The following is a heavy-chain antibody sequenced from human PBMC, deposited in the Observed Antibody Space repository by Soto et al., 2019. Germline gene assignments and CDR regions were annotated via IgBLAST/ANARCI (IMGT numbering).Heavy chain of an antibody. J-gene: IGHJ4*02. D-gene: IGHD3-10*01. CDR2: ISDGGDRI. V-gene: IGHV3-23*01. CDR3: VILDLGKFDY. CDR1: GFSFSSNS. Sequence: GGSLRLSCATSGFSFSSNSMSWVRQSPGKGLEWVSAISDGGDRIYYVDSVKGRFTISRDNSRNKLYLQMDSLRAEDTAVYHCVILDLGKFDYWGQGILATVPS.